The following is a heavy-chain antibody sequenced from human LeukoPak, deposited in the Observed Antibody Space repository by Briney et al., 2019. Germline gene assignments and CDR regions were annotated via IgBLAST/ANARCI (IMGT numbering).Heavy chain of an antibody. V-gene: IGHV3-48*04. CDR2: ITSSSNAI. CDR3: ARKSGSSGYPFDY. D-gene: IGHD3-22*01. Sequence: PGGSLRLSCAASGFSFSSYSMNWVRQAPGKGLEWVSYITSSSNAIYYADSVKGRFTISRDNAKNSLYPQMNSLRAEDTAVYYCARKSGSSGYPFDYWGQGIPVSVSS. CDR1: GFSFSSYS. J-gene: IGHJ4*02.